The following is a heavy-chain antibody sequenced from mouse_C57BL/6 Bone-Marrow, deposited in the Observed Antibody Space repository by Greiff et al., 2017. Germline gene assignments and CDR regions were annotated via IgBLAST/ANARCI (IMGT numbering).Heavy chain of an antibody. CDR3: ARELGRGRFAY. D-gene: IGHD4-1*01. CDR1: GYSFTDYN. J-gene: IGHJ3*01. CDR2: INSNYGTT. V-gene: IGHV1-39*01. Sequence: EVKLMESGPELVKPGASVKISCKASGYSFTDYNMNWVKQSNGKSLEWIGVINSNYGTTSYNQKFKGKATLTVDQSSSTAYMQLNSLTSEDSAVYYCARELGRGRFAYWGQGTLVTVSA.